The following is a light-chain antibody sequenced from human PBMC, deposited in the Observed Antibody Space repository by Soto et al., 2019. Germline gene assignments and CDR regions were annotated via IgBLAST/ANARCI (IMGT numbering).Light chain of an antibody. J-gene: IGKJ1*01. V-gene: IGKV1-9*01. CDR2: GAS. CDR3: QQYNDYSTWT. CDR1: QGISSY. Sequence: DIQFTQSPSSLSASVVERFTITCRASQGISSYLGWYQQKPGKAPKLLIYGASTLQSGVPSRFSGSGSGTEFTLTISSLQPDDFATYYCQQYNDYSTWTFGQGTKVDIK.